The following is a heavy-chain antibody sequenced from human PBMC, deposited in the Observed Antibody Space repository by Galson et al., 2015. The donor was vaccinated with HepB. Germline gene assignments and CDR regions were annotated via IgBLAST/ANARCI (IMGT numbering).Heavy chain of an antibody. Sequence: SLRLSCAASGFTFSSYAMSWVRQAPGKGLEWVSAISGSGGSTYYADSVKGRFTISRDNSKNTLYLQMNSLRAEDTAVYYCAHNYNDYGDYLGLDYFDYWGQGTLVTVSS. CDR3: AHNYNDYGDYLGLDYFDY. V-gene: IGHV3-23*01. J-gene: IGHJ4*02. CDR1: GFTFSSYA. CDR2: ISGSGGST. D-gene: IGHD4-17*01.